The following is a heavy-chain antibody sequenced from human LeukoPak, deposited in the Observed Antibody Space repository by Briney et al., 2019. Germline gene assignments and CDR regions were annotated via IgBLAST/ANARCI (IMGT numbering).Heavy chain of an antibody. V-gene: IGHV1-69*13. J-gene: IGHJ2*01. Sequence: GASVKVSCKASGGTFSSYAISWVRQAPGQGLEWMGGIIPIFGTANYAQKFQGRVTITADESTSTAYMELSSLRSEDTAVYYCARTRVEQWELPNENDYWYFDLWGRGTLVTVSS. CDR1: GGTFSSYA. CDR2: IIPIFGTA. D-gene: IGHD1-26*01. CDR3: ARTRVEQWELPNENDYWYFDL.